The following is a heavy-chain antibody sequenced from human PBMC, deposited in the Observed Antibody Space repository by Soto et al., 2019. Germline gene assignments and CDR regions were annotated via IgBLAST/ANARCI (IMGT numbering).Heavy chain of an antibody. CDR2: IRSKAYGGTT. CDR3: TSQISGWYGFYYGMDV. D-gene: IGHD6-19*01. CDR1: GFTFGDYA. J-gene: IGHJ6*02. V-gene: IGHV3-49*03. Sequence: GGSLRLSCTASGFTFGDYAMSWFRQAPGKGLEWVGFIRSKAYGGTTEYAASVKGRFTISRDDSKSIAYLQMNSLKTEDTAVYYCTSQISGWYGFYYGMDVWGQGTTVTVSS.